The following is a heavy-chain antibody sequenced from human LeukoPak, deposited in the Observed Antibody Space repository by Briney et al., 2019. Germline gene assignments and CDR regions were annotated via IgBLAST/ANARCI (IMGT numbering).Heavy chain of an antibody. CDR2: IYYSGNT. Sequence: ASETLSLTCTVSGDSISSYYWSWIRQPPGKGLEWIGYIYYSGNTNYNPSLKSRVTISVDTSKNQFALKLTSVTAADTAVYYCASQFGWGQGTLVTVSS. CDR1: GDSISSYY. CDR3: ASQFG. J-gene: IGHJ4*02. V-gene: IGHV4-59*01. D-gene: IGHD3-16*01.